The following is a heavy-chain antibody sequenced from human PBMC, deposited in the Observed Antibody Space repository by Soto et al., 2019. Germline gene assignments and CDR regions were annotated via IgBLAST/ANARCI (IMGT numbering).Heavy chain of an antibody. CDR2: IIASNGKT. V-gene: IGHV1-3*01. J-gene: IGHJ6*02. Sequence: GASVKVSCKASGGTFSSYAISWVRQAPGQRLEWMGGIIASNGKTKYAQKFQGRVTITRDTSASTAYMELSSLRSEDTAVYYCARGRAYGSSSKGGMDVWGQGTTVTVSS. CDR3: ARGRAYGSSSKGGMDV. D-gene: IGHD6-6*01. CDR1: GGTFSSYA.